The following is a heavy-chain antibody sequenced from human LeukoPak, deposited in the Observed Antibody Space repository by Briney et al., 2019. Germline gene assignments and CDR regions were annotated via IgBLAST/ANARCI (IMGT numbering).Heavy chain of an antibody. CDR2: IHVSGST. Sequence: SETLSHTCTVSGGSISSYYWRWIRQPAGKGLEWIGRIHVSGSTNYNPSLKSRVTMSVDTSKNQFSLKLSSVTAADTAIYYCARGRPYSASYYDSDYWGQGTLVTVSS. CDR1: GGSISSYY. CDR3: ARGRPYSASYYDSDY. V-gene: IGHV4-4*07. D-gene: IGHD1-26*01. J-gene: IGHJ4*02.